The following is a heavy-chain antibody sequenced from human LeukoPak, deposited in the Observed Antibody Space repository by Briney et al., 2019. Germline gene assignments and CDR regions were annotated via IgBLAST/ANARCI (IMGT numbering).Heavy chain of an antibody. CDR3: ARGRFVLVPSLERWCFDL. D-gene: IGHD2-8*02. Sequence: PGGSLRLSCTASGFTLRNYDMHWVRQTTEKGLEWVSGIGTEDDTFYPDSVKGRFTISRENAKNSFYLQMNSLRAGDTAVYYCARGRFVLVPSLERWCFDLWGRGTLVTVSS. CDR1: GFTLRNYD. V-gene: IGHV3-13*01. J-gene: IGHJ2*01. CDR2: IGTEDDT.